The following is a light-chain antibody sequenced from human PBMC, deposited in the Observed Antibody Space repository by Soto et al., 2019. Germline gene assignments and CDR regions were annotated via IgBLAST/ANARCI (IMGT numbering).Light chain of an antibody. J-gene: IGKJ1*01. CDR2: AAS. V-gene: IGKV1-39*01. CDR1: QSISSY. Sequence: DIQMTQSPSSLSASVGDRVTITCRASQSISSYLNWYQQKPGKAPKLLIYAASSLQSGVPSRISGSGSGTDFTLIISSLQPDDFATYYCQHYNSYSEAFGQGTKVDIK. CDR3: QHYNSYSEA.